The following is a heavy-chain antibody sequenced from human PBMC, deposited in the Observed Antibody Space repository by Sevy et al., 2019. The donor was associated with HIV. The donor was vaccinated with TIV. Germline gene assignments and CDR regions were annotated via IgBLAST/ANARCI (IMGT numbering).Heavy chain of an antibody. CDR2: IIYDGSKK. CDR1: GFTFSSYA. V-gene: IGHV3-30*04. J-gene: IGHJ5*02. Sequence: GGSLRRSCAASGFTFSSYAMHWVRQAPGKGLEWVADIIYDGSKKYYADSVKGRFTISRDNSKNTLYLQLNSLRAEDTAIYYCARDQHDYAGNVRTGWFDPWGQGTLVTVSS. D-gene: IGHD4-17*01. CDR3: ARDQHDYAGNVRTGWFDP.